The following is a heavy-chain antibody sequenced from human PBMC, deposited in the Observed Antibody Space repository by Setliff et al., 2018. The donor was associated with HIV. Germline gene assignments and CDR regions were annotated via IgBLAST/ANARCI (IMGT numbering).Heavy chain of an antibody. J-gene: IGHJ4*02. Sequence: ASGKGLEWLGRIKDRTDNYATAYAASVKGRFTIFRDDSXNTAYLQINRLDIEDTAVSYFTRPQYIYENGGSDYWGQGTLVTVSS. CDR2: IKDRTDNYAT. D-gene: IGHD3-22*01. CDR3: TRPQYIYENGGSDY. V-gene: IGHV3-73*01.